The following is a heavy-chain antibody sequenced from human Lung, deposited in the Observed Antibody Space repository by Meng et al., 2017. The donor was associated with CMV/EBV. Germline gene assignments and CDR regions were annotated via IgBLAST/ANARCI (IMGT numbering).Heavy chain of an antibody. V-gene: IGHV4-59*01. CDR1: GGSISSYY. J-gene: IGHJ6*02. Sequence: LXCTVSGGSISSYYWSWIRQPPGKGLEWIGYLYYSGSTNYNPSLKSRVTISVDTSKTQFSLKLSSVTSADTAVYYCARGGYYDFWSGYSYYYYYGMDVWXQGTTVTVSS. CDR3: ARGGYYDFWSGYSYYYYYGMDV. CDR2: LYYSGST. D-gene: IGHD3-3*01.